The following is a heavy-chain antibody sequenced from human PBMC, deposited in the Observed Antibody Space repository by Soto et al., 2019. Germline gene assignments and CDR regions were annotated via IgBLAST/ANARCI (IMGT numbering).Heavy chain of an antibody. CDR2: IGTAGDT. J-gene: IGHJ3*02. CDR3: VKARYYDSSGPDAFDI. CDR1: GFTFSRYD. D-gene: IGHD3-22*01. V-gene: IGHV3-13*01. Sequence: PGGSLRLSCAASGFTFSRYDMHWGRQATGKGLEWVSAIGTAGDTYYPGSVKGRFTISRENAKNSLYLQMSSLRAEDTAVYYCVKARYYDSSGPDAFDIWGQGTMVTVSS.